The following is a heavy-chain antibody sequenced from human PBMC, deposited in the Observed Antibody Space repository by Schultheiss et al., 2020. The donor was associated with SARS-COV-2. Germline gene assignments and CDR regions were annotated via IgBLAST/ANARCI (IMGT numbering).Heavy chain of an antibody. CDR1: DFTFSRYA. J-gene: IGHJ6*02. CDR3: AKDVDFGDYYGMDV. D-gene: IGHD4-17*01. V-gene: IGHV3-23*01. Sequence: GGSLRLSCAASDFTFSRYAMSWVRQAPGKGLEWVSALNGDGESAKYADSVKGRFTISRDNSNNTVYLQLNSLRAEDTAVYYCAKDVDFGDYYGMDVWGQGTTVTVSS. CDR2: LNGDGESA.